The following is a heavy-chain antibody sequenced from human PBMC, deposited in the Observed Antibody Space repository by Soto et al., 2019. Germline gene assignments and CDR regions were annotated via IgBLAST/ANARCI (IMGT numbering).Heavy chain of an antibody. CDR3: ARENEAMVRGVIGY. J-gene: IGHJ4*02. Sequence: GGSLRLSCAASGFTFSSYAMHWVRQAPGKGLEWVAVISYDGSNKYYADSVKGRFTISRDNSKNTLYLQMNSLRAEDTAVYYCARENEAMVRGVIGYWGQGTLVTVSS. CDR1: GFTFSSYA. D-gene: IGHD3-10*01. V-gene: IGHV3-30-3*01. CDR2: ISYDGSNK.